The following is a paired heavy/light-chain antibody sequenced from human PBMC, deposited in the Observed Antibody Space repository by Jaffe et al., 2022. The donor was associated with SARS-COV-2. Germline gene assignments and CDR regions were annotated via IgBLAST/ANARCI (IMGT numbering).Light chain of an antibody. V-gene: IGLV7-46*01. J-gene: IGLJ2*01. Sequence: QAVVTQEPSLTVSPGGTVTLTCGSSTGAVTSGHYPHWFQQKPGQAPRTLIYDTYNKHSWTPARFSGSLLGGKAALTLSGALPEDEAEYYCFLSYSDIVVFGGGTKLTVL. CDR1: TGAVTSGHY. CDR3: FLSYSDIVV. CDR2: DTY.
Heavy chain of an antibody. CDR2: IRGTGGAP. D-gene: IGHD6-13*01. CDR1: GFTFSKYG. J-gene: IGHJ4*02. CDR3: AKGGWGSSWDF. V-gene: IGHV3-23*01. Sequence: EVQLLESGGGLVQPGGSLRLSCAASGFTFSKYGMNWVRQAPGKGLEWVSSIRGTGGAPKYADSVKGRFTISRDNSKNTLYLQMNSLRADDTAVYYCAKGGWGSSWDFWGQGTLVTVSP.